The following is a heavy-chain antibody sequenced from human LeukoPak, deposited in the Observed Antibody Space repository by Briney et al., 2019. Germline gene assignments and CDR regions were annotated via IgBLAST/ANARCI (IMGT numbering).Heavy chain of an antibody. CDR2: ISGSGDST. V-gene: IGHV3-23*01. Sequence: GGSLRLSCAAPGFTFSSYAMSWVRQAPGKGLEWVSAISGSGDSTYYADSVKGRFTISRDNAKNSLYLQMNSLRAEDTGVYYCAKDSYSKGDYWGQGVLVTVSS. J-gene: IGHJ4*02. CDR1: GFTFSSYA. D-gene: IGHD5-18*01. CDR3: AKDSYSKGDY.